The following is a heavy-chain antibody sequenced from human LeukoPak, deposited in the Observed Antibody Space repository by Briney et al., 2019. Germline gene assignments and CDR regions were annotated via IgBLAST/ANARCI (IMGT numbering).Heavy chain of an antibody. Sequence: PGRSLRLSCAASGFTFDDYAMHWVRQAPGKGLEWVSGISWNSGSIGYADSVKGRFTISRDNAKNSLYLQMNSLRAEDTALYYCAKASLSGPVRLSLDYWGQGTLVTVSS. CDR2: ISWNSGSI. CDR3: AKASLSGPVRLSLDY. CDR1: GFTFDDYA. J-gene: IGHJ4*02. D-gene: IGHD1-1*01. V-gene: IGHV3-9*01.